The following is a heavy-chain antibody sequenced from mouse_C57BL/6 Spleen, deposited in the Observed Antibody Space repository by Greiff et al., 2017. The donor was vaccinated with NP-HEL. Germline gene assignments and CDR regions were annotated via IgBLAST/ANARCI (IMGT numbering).Heavy chain of an antibody. CDR1: GFTFSDYG. J-gene: IGHJ3*01. D-gene: IGHD1-1*01. Sequence: EVKLEESGGGLVKPGGSLKLSCAASGFTFSDYGMHWVRQAPEKGLEWVAYISSGSSTIYYADTVKGRFTISRDNAKNTLFLQMTSLRSEDTAMYYCAREGYYYGIAYWGQGTLVTVSA. V-gene: IGHV5-17*01. CDR3: AREGYYYGIAY. CDR2: ISSGSSTI.